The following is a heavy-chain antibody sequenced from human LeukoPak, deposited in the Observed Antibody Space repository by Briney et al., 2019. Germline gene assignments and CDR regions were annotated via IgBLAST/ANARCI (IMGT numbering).Heavy chain of an antibody. Sequence: GGSLRLSCAASGFTFSSYAMSWVRQAPGKGLEWVSAISGSGGSTYYADSVKGRFTISRDNSKNTLYLQMNSLRAEDTAVYYSAKDSEVGRLYYYYMDVWGKGTTVTVSS. CDR3: AKDSEVGRLYYYYMDV. V-gene: IGHV3-23*01. CDR1: GFTFSSYA. D-gene: IGHD1-26*01. CDR2: ISGSGGST. J-gene: IGHJ6*03.